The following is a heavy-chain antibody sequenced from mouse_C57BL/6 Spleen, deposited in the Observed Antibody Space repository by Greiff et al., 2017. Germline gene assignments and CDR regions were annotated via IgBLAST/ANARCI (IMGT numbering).Heavy chain of an antibody. CDR3: TTYDYGSSRYAMDY. CDR1: GYTFTSYW. CDR2: IDPENGDT. J-gene: IGHJ4*01. Sequence: VQLQQPGAELVRPGSSVKLSCKASGYTFTSYWMHWVKQRPEQGLEWIGWIDPENGDTEYASKFQGKATITADTSSNTAYLQLSSLPSEDTAVYYCTTYDYGSSRYAMDYWGQGTSVTVSS. V-gene: IGHV14-4*01. D-gene: IGHD1-1*01.